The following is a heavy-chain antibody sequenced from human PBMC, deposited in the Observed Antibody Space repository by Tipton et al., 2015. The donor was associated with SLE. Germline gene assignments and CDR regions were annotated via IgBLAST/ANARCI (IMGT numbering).Heavy chain of an antibody. CDR1: GGSINNYY. V-gene: IGHV4-59*08. J-gene: IGHJ3*02. Sequence: LRLSCTVSGGSINNYYWSWIRQPPGKGLEWIGNVYYSGSTNYNPSLKSRVTISVDTSKNQFSLKLSSVTAADTAVYYCARLPYYDILTGSGAFDIWGRGTMVTVSS. D-gene: IGHD3-9*01. CDR2: VYYSGST. CDR3: ARLPYYDILTGSGAFDI.